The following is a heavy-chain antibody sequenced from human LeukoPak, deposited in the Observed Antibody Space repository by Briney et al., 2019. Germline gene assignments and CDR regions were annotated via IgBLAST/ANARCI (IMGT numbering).Heavy chain of an antibody. Sequence: FSAISCLRPTTYSPASVKRRFTISRENSKKTMYLQMHSLRAEDTAVYYCAKLWFGELWVDYWGQGTLATVSS. CDR3: AKLWFGELWVDY. V-gene: IGHV3-23*01. D-gene: IGHD3-10*01. J-gene: IGHJ4*02. CDR2: ISCLRPTT.